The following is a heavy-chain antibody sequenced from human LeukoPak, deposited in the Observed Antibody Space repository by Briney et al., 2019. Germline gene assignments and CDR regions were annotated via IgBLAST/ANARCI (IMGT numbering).Heavy chain of an antibody. CDR1: GYSFTKKW. V-gene: IGHV5-51*01. Sequence: GESLKISCKGSGYSFTKKWVGWVRQMPGRGLEWVGIIYPADSDTRYSPSFQGHVSISADKSISTAYLQWSSLQASDTAMYYCASQIYSSSSFDYWGQGTLVTVSS. D-gene: IGHD6-6*01. CDR2: IYPADSDT. CDR3: ASQIYSSSSFDY. J-gene: IGHJ4*02.